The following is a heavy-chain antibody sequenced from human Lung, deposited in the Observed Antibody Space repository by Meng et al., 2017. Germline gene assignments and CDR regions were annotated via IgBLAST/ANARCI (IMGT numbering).Heavy chain of an antibody. CDR2: IIPIFGTA. CDR1: GGTFSSYA. Sequence: SVKVSCKASGGTFSSYAISWVRQAPGQGLEWMGGIIPIFGTANYAQKFQGRVTITADESTSTAYMELSRLRSEDTAVYYCASSVVVIVGPQYYYGMDVWGQGTTVTVSS. V-gene: IGHV1-69*13. D-gene: IGHD3-22*01. J-gene: IGHJ6*02. CDR3: ASSVVVIVGPQYYYGMDV.